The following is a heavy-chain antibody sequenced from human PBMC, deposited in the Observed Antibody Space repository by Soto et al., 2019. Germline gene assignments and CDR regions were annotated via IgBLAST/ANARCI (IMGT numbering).Heavy chain of an antibody. J-gene: IGHJ3*02. V-gene: IGHV4-59*01. D-gene: IGHD6-19*01. CDR1: GGSISSYY. Sequence: QVQLQESGPGLVKPSETLSLTCTVSGGSISSYYWSWIRQPPGKGLEWIGYIYYSGSTNYNPSLKSRVTMALVTSKNQFSLTLRSVTAADTAVYYCARPGWRNAPYDAFDIWGQGTMVTFSS. CDR2: IYYSGST. CDR3: ARPGWRNAPYDAFDI.